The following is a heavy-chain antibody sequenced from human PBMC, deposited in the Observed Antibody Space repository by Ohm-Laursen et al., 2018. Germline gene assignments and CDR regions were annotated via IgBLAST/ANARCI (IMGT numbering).Heavy chain of an antibody. J-gene: IGHJ4*02. Sequence: SLRLSCAASGFTVSSNYMSWVRQAPGKGLEWVGFTRNKAFRGTTEYAASVRGRFTISRDDSKSIAYLEMNNLQTEDTAVYYCASAYGSLPDFDYWGQGTLVTVSS. CDR2: TRNKAFRGTT. V-gene: IGHV3-71*01. CDR3: ASAYGSLPDFDY. CDR1: GFTVSSNY. D-gene: IGHD4-17*01.